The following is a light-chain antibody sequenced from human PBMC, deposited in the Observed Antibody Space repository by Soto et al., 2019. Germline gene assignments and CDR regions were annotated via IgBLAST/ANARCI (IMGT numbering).Light chain of an antibody. CDR2: DVS. CDR3: ATWDRSLSVGV. CDR1: SSDVGGYNY. Sequence: QSALTQPASVSGSPGQSITISCTGTSSDVGGYNYVSWYQQHPGKAPKLMIYDVSNRPSGVSNRFSGSKSGTSATLGITGLQTGDEADYYCATWDRSLSVGVFGGGTKLTVL. V-gene: IGLV2-14*01. J-gene: IGLJ2*01.